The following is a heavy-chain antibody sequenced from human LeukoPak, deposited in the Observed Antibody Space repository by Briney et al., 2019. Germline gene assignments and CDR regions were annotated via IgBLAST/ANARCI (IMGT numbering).Heavy chain of an antibody. Sequence: PGGSLRLSCAASGFTVSSNYMSWVRQAPGKGLEWVSIIYSGGSTYYADSVKGRFTISRDNSKNTLYLQMNSLRAEDTAVYYCARDPDSSWYYFDYWGQGTLVTVSS. V-gene: IGHV3-53*01. J-gene: IGHJ4*02. CDR3: ARDPDSSWYYFDY. CDR1: GFTVSSNY. D-gene: IGHD6-13*01. CDR2: IYSGGST.